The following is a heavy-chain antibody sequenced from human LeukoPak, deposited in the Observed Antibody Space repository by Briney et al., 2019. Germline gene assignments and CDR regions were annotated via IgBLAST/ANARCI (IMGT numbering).Heavy chain of an antibody. CDR2: IYYSGTT. D-gene: IGHD3-22*01. V-gene: IGHV4-39*01. CDR3: ARHSSGWLLNFSWFDP. Sequence: SETLSLTCNVSGGSISSSSYYWGWIRQPPGKGLEWIGSIYYSGTTHYNPSLKSRVTISVDTSKNQFSLKLSSVTAADTAVYYCARHSSGWLLNFSWFDPWGQGTLVTVSS. J-gene: IGHJ5*02. CDR1: GGSISSSSYY.